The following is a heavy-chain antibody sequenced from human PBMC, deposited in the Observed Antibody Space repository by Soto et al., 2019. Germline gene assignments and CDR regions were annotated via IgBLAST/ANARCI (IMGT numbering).Heavy chain of an antibody. V-gene: IGHV1-69*02. D-gene: IGHD1-26*01. CDR1: VDTFSTYT. CDR3: ARGNSGSYAWFDP. Sequence: QVQLVQSGAEVKKPGSSVKVSCKAPVDTFSTYTISWVRQAPGQGLEWMGRIIPTLGIIKYAQKFQGRVTITADNSTSTAYMELTSLRFDDTAVYYCARGNSGSYAWFDPWGQGTLVTVSS. J-gene: IGHJ5*02. CDR2: IIPTLGII.